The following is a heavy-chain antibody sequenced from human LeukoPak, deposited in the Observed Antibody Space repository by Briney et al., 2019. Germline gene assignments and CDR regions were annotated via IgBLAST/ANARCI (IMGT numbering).Heavy chain of an antibody. CDR2: ISPYTFNT. Sequence: ASVKVSCKASGYTFTSYGISWVRQAPGQGLEWVGWISPYTFNTNPAQKFQDRVTMTTDTSTSTAYMELSSLRSDDTAVYYCARDERTAAAGTEGYFDYWGQGTLVTVSS. D-gene: IGHD6-13*01. CDR3: ARDERTAAAGTEGYFDY. V-gene: IGHV1-18*01. CDR1: GYTFTSYG. J-gene: IGHJ4*02.